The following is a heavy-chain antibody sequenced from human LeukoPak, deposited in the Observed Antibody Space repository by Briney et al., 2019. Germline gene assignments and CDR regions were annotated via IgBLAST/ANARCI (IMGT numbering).Heavy chain of an antibody. J-gene: IGHJ4*02. V-gene: IGHV3-48*02. CDR3: ARASFQRWLQLGGD. CDR1: GFTFSTYS. CDR2: ISSSSSTI. D-gene: IGHD5-24*01. Sequence: PGGSLRLSCTASGFTFSTYSMNWVRQAPGKGLEWVSYISSSSSTIYYADSVKGRFTISRDNAKNSLYLQMNSLRDEDTAVYYCARASFQRWLQLGGDWGQGVPVIVSS.